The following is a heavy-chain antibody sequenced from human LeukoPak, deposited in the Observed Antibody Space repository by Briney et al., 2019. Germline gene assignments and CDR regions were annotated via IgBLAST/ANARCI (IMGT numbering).Heavy chain of an antibody. CDR2: TSAYNGNT. CDR1: GYTFTSYG. V-gene: IGHV1-18*03. CDR3: ARGRGRLRYFDWLSSDAFDI. Sequence: ASVKVSCKASGYTFTSYGISWVRQAPGQGLEWMGWTSAYNGNTNYAQKLQGRVTMTTDTSTSTAYMELRSLRSDDMAVYYCARGRGRLRYFDWLSSDAFDIWGQGTMVTVSS. D-gene: IGHD3-9*01. J-gene: IGHJ3*02.